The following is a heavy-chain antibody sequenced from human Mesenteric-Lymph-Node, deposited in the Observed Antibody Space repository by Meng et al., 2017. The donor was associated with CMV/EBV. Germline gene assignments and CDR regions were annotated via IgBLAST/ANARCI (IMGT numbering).Heavy chain of an antibody. CDR2: IGYHGRSH. Sequence: GESLKISRSALGFPFGSLSNHWVRPAPGKGLEWVAFIGYHGRSHLFVDSVKGRFTISRDNTRNTLYLQMNPLRGEDTAVYYCAKDQMTSGGNSFDSWGQGTLVTVSS. J-gene: IGHJ5*01. V-gene: IGHV3-30*02. D-gene: IGHD4-23*01. CDR3: AKDQMTSGGNSFDS. CDR1: GFPFGSLS.